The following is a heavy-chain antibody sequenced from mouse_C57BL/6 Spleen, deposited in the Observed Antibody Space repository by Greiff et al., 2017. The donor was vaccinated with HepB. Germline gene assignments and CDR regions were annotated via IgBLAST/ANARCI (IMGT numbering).Heavy chain of an antibody. CDR2: IDPSDSET. V-gene: IGHV1-52*01. CDR1: GYTFTSYW. CDR3: ARPYSLYSNYEAWFAY. Sequence: QVQLQQPGAELVRPGSSVKLSCKASGYTFTSYWMHWVKQRPIQGLEWIGNIDPSDSETHYNQKFKDKATLTVDKSSSTAYMQLSSLTSEDSAVYYCARPYSLYSNYEAWFAYWGQGTLVTVSA. D-gene: IGHD2-5*01. J-gene: IGHJ3*01.